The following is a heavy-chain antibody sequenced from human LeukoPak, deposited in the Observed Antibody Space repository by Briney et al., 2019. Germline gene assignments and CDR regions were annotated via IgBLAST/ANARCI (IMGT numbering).Heavy chain of an antibody. Sequence: GASVTVSCKASVYTFTSYDINWVRQATGQGLEWMGWMNPNSGNTGYAQKFQGRVTMTRNTSISTAYMELSSLRSEDTAVYYCARGRTVAGTRANALHYWGQGTLVTVSS. J-gene: IGHJ4*02. CDR2: MNPNSGNT. D-gene: IGHD6-19*01. CDR1: VYTFTSYD. CDR3: ARGRTVAGTRANALHY. V-gene: IGHV1-8*01.